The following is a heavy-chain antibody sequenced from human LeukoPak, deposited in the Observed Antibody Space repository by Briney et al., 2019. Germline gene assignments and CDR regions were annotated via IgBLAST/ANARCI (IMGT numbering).Heavy chain of an antibody. CDR1: GGSFTIYS. CDR2: ISPSGNT. V-gene: IGHV4-34*01. Sequence: SETLSLTCAVYGGSFTIYSWTWMRQPPGKSLEWVGEISPSGNTQYNPSLKSRVTISLDASKSQFYLKLNSVTAADTAVYYCARRVRSADYRLDYWGQGTLVTVSS. D-gene: IGHD4-11*01. CDR3: ARRVRSADYRLDY. J-gene: IGHJ4*02.